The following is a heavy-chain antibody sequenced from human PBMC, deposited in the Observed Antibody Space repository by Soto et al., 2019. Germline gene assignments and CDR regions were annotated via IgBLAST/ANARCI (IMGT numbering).Heavy chain of an antibody. D-gene: IGHD3-10*01. V-gene: IGHV4-59*12. CDR3: ARLVYDTRLNYMYFDF. Sequence: SETLSLTCTVSGGSFSNYYWTWIRQPPGKGLEWMGYIYYSGSTNYNPSLKSRVTISVDTSKNQFSLKLTSVTAADTAIYFCARLVYDTRLNYMYFDFWGQGALVTVSS. CDR2: IYYSGST. CDR1: GGSFSNYY. J-gene: IGHJ4*02.